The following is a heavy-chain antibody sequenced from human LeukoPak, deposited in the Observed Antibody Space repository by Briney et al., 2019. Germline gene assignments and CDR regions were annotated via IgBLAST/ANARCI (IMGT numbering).Heavy chain of an antibody. CDR3: ARHRADTAMVKGAFDI. V-gene: IGHV4-4*02. D-gene: IGHD5-18*01. Sequence: SETLSLTCAVSGGSISSSNWWSWVRQPPGKGLEWIGYIYYSGSTDYNPSLKSRVTISVDTSKNQFSLKLSSVTAADTAVYYCARHRADTAMVKGAFDIWGQGTMVTVSS. J-gene: IGHJ3*02. CDR2: IYYSGST. CDR1: GGSISSSNW.